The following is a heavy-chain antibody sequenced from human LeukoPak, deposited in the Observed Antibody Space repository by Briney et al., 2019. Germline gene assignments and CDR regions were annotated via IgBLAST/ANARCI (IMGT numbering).Heavy chain of an antibody. CDR1: GFTFRSYD. CDR2: IGTAGEI. V-gene: IGHV3-13*01. Sequence: GGSLRLSCAASGFTFRSYDMHWVRQATGKSLEWVSGIGTAGEIYYPGSVKGRFTISRDNAKNTLYLQMNSLRAEDTAVYYCARDALSVVAATLGFDPWGQGTLVTVSS. J-gene: IGHJ5*02. D-gene: IGHD2-15*01. CDR3: ARDALSVVAATLGFDP.